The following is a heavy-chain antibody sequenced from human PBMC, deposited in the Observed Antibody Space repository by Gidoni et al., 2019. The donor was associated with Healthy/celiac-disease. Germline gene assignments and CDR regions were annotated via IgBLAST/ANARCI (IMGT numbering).Heavy chain of an antibody. Sequence: EAQLVESGGGLVQPGRSLRLSCAASGFTFDDYAMHLVRQAPGKGLEWVSGISWNSGSIGYADSVQVRFTISRDDAKNSPYLQMNSLRAEDTALYYCAKDIGPPYSSSWERGMYYGMDVWGQGTTVTVSS. V-gene: IGHV3-9*01. CDR1: GFTFDDYA. CDR3: AKDIGPPYSSSWERGMYYGMDV. D-gene: IGHD6-6*01. J-gene: IGHJ6*02. CDR2: ISWNSGSI.